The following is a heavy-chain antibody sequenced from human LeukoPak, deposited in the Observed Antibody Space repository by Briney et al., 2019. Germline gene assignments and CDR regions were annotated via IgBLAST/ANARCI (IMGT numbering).Heavy chain of an antibody. D-gene: IGHD3-22*01. J-gene: IGHJ6*02. CDR1: GYSFTSYC. V-gene: IGHV5-51*01. CDR2: IYPGDSDT. Sequence: GESLKNSCKGSGYSFTSYCIGWVRQMPGKGLEWMGIIYPGDSDTRYSPSFQGQVTISADKSISTAYLQWSSLKASDTAMYYCARLEYYYDSSGPPRQPQIGFAGMDVWGQGTTVTVSS. CDR3: ARLEYYYDSSGPPRQPQIGFAGMDV.